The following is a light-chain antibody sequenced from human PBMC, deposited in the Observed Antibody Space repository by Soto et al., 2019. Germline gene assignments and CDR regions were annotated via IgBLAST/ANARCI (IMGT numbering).Light chain of an antibody. Sequence: QSVLTQPASVSGSPGQSITISCTGTSSDVGNYKLASWYQHHPGKAPKLMIYEGSKRPSGVSNRFSGSKSGNTASLTISGLQAEDEADYYCCSYAGSSTFVFGTGTKVTVL. CDR2: EGS. J-gene: IGLJ1*01. CDR3: CSYAGSSTFV. V-gene: IGLV2-23*01. CDR1: SSDVGNYKL.